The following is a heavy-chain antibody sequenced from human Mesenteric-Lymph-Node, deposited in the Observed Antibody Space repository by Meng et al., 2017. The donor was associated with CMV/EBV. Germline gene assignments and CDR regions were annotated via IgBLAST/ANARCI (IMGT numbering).Heavy chain of an antibody. V-gene: IGHV1-2*02. D-gene: IGHD2-21*01. CDR2: IKPNSGGT. CDR1: GYSFSDYN. Sequence: ASVKVSCKTSGYSFSDYNINWVRQAPGQGLEWMGWIKPNSGGTDYTQKFQGRVTMTRDTSISTAYMELNRLRSDDTAVYYCARNSTVWGQGTLVTVSS. CDR3: ARNSTV. J-gene: IGHJ4*02.